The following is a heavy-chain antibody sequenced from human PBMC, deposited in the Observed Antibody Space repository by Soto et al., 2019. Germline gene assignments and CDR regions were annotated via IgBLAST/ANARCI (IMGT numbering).Heavy chain of an antibody. CDR1: GYTFTSYF. V-gene: IGHV1-18*01. Sequence: QVQLVQPGAEVKKPGASVKVSCKASGYTFTSYFISWVGQAPGQGLEWMGWISAYNGNTNYVQKLQGRVTITTDTATSTAYMELRSLSSDDTAVYYCARDLPPSDYWGQGTLVTVSS. CDR2: ISAYNGNT. CDR3: ARDLPPSDY. J-gene: IGHJ4*02.